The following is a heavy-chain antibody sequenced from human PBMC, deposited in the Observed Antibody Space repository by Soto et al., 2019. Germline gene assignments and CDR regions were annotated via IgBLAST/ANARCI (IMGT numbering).Heavy chain of an antibody. V-gene: IGHV1-18*01. Sequence: QVQLVQSGAEVKKPGASVKVSCKASGYTFTSSGLSWVRQAPGPGLAWMGWISAYNGNTNYAQKLQGRVTMTTDTSTSTAYMELRSLRSDDTAVYDCARDLRYCTNGVCYRTNWYFDLWGRGTLVTVSS. CDR1: GYTFTSSG. CDR3: ARDLRYCTNGVCYRTNWYFDL. D-gene: IGHD2-8*01. CDR2: ISAYNGNT. J-gene: IGHJ2*01.